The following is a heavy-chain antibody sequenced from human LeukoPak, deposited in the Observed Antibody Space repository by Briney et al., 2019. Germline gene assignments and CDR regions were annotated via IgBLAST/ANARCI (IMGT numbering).Heavy chain of an antibody. CDR3: ATGTWGDQDYYYYGMDV. V-gene: IGHV1-24*01. Sequence: ASVKVSCKVSGYTLTELSMHWVRQAPGKGLEWMGGFDPEDGETIYAQKFQGRVTMTEDTSTDTAYMELSSLRSEDTAVYYCATGTWGDQDYYYYGMDVWGQETTVTVSS. CDR2: FDPEDGET. D-gene: IGHD1-26*01. CDR1: GYTLTELS. J-gene: IGHJ6*02.